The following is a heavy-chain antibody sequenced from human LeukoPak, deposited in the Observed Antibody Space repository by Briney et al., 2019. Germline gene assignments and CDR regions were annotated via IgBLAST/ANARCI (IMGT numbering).Heavy chain of an antibody. V-gene: IGHV1-46*01. Sequence: ASVKVSCKASGYTFTSYYMHWVRQAPGQGLEWMGIINPSGGSTSYAQKFQGRATMTRDTSTSTVYMELSSLRSEDTAVYYCARCGDCGEAVADAVSDYWGQGTLVTVSS. CDR3: ARCGDCGEAVADAVSDY. J-gene: IGHJ4*02. D-gene: IGHD6-19*01. CDR2: INPSGGST. CDR1: GYTFTSYY.